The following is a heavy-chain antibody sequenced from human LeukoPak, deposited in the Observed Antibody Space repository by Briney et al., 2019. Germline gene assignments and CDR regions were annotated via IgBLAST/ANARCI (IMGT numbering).Heavy chain of an antibody. J-gene: IGHJ4*02. CDR2: IYYSGST. CDR3: ARAPPRGIAALFDY. Sequence: SETLSLTCAVYGGSFSGYYWSWIRQPPGKGLEWIGYIYYSGSTNYNPSLKSRVTISVDTSKNQFSLKLSSVTAADTAVYYCARAPPRGIAALFDYWGQGTLVTVSS. CDR1: GGSFSGYY. V-gene: IGHV4-59*01. D-gene: IGHD6-13*01.